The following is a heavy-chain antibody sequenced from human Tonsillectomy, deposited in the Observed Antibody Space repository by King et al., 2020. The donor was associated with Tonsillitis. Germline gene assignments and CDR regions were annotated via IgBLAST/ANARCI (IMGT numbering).Heavy chain of an antibody. CDR3: ARAYYGDYRYWFDP. V-gene: IGHV3-48*02. Sequence: VQLVESGGGLVQPGGSLRLSCAASGFTFSSYSMNWVRQAPGKGLEWVSYISSSSSTIYYADSVKGRFTISRDNAKNSLYLQMNSLRDEDPAVYYCARAYYGDYRYWFDPWGQGTLVTVSS. J-gene: IGHJ5*02. CDR1: GFTFSSYS. D-gene: IGHD4-17*01. CDR2: ISSSSSTI.